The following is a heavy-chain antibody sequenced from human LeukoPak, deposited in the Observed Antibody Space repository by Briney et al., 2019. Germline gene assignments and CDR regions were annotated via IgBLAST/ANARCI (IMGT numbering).Heavy chain of an antibody. CDR3: TTDAVLMAAAGIGY. D-gene: IGHD6-13*01. V-gene: IGHV3-15*01. CDR1: GFTFTNAW. CDR2: IKSKTDGEST. J-gene: IGHJ4*02. Sequence: PGGSLRLSCAASGFTFTNAWMTWVRQAPGKGLEWVGRIKSKTDGESTDYAAPVKGRFTISRDDSKNTLFLQMNSLEAEDTAVYYCTTDAVLMAAAGIGYWGQGTLVTVSS.